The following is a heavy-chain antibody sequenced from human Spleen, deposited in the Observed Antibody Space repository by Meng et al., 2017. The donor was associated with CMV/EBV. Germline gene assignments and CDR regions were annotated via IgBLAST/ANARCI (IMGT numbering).Heavy chain of an antibody. J-gene: IGHJ4*02. CDR2: IFYTGST. V-gene: IGHV4-39*01. CDR1: GASISSGNSF. D-gene: IGHD1-26*01. Sequence: CAVSGASISSGNSFWGWLRQSPGKGLEWIGSIFYTGSTFYTPSLESRATISVDTSRNQFSLGLSSVTAADTAVYYCAIYTGRPRGFEFWGRGTLVTVSS. CDR3: AIYTGRPRGFEF.